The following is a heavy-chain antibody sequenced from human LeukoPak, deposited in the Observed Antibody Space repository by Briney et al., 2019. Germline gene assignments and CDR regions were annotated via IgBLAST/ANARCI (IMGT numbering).Heavy chain of an antibody. J-gene: IGHJ6*03. CDR1: GGSFSGYY. Sequence: SETLSLTCAVYGGSFSGYYWSWIRQPAGKGLEWIGRIYSSGSTNYNPSLKSRVTMSVDTSKNQFSLKLSSVTAADTAVYYCARDHWDSSGWDYYYYYYMDVWGKGTTVTVSS. CDR2: IYSSGST. V-gene: IGHV4-4*07. CDR3: ARDHWDSSGWDYYYYYYMDV. D-gene: IGHD6-19*01.